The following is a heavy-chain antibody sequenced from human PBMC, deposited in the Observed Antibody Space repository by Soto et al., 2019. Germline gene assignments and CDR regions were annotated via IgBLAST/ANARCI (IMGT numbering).Heavy chain of an antibody. CDR3: ARDRSSVTYYYYGMDV. V-gene: IGHV3-30-3*01. CDR2: ISYDGSNK. D-gene: IGHD4-17*01. J-gene: IGHJ6*02. CDR1: GFTFSSYA. Sequence: GGSLRLSCAASGFTFSSYAMHWVRQAPGKGLEWVAVISYDGSNKYYADSVKGRSTISRDNSKNTLYLQMSSLRAEDTAVYYCARDRSSVTYYYYGMDVWGQGTTVTVSS.